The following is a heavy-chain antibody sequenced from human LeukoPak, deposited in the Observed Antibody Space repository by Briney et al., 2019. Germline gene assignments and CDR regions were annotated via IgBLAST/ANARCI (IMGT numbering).Heavy chain of an antibody. J-gene: IGHJ4*02. V-gene: IGHV4-59*08. D-gene: IGHD5-12*01. Sequence: PSETLSLTCTVSGVSLNNYYWTWIRQPPGRGLEWIGHVYYSGSTSYNPSLKSRVTISVDTSENQFTLKLSSVTAADTAVYYCARQAWLLDYWGPGTLVTVAS. CDR1: GVSLNNYY. CDR2: VYYSGST. CDR3: ARQAWLLDY.